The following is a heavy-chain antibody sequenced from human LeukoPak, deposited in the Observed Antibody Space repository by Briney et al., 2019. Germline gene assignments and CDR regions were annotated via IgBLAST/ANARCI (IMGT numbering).Heavy chain of an antibody. CDR2: IYSGGST. J-gene: IGHJ4*02. CDR3: AREKYGGGDVDY. V-gene: IGHV3-53*01. CDR1: GLTVSSNY. D-gene: IGHD2/OR15-2a*01. Sequence: PGGSLRLSYAASGLTVSSNYMSWVRQAPGKGLEWVSVIYSGGSTFYADSVKGRFTISRDNSKNTLYLQMNSLRAEDTAVYYCAREKYGGGDVDYWGQGTLVTVSS.